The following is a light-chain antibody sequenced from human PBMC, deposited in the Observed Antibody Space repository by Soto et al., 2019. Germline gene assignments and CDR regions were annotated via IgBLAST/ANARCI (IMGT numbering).Light chain of an antibody. CDR1: EDISTW. CDR2: AAS. J-gene: IGKJ5*01. Sequence: IQMTQSASSVSASVGDRVTIACRSSEDISTWLAWYQQKPGKAPKLLLYAASSLQSGVPSRFSGSGSATDFTLTISSLQPEDFATYYCQHADSFPLITFGQGTRLEIK. CDR3: QHADSFPLIT. V-gene: IGKV1-12*01.